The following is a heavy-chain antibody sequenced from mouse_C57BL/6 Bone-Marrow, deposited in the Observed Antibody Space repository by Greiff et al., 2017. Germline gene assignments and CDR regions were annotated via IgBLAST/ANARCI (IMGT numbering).Heavy chain of an antibody. CDR1: GFTFSSYA. J-gene: IGHJ1*03. V-gene: IGHV5-4*01. CDR3: ARCFSTTVVDWYFDV. Sequence: EVQLMESGGGLVKPGGSLKLSCAASGFTFSSYAMSWVRQTPEQRLEWVATISHGGSYTYYPDNVKGRFTISRDNAENNLYLQMSHLKSEDTAMYDCARCFSTTVVDWYFDVWGTGTTVTVSS. CDR2: ISHGGSYT. D-gene: IGHD1-1*01.